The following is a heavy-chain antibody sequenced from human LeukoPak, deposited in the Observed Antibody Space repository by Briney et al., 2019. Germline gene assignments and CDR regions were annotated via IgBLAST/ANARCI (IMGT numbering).Heavy chain of an antibody. CDR1: GFTFYSYS. CDR2: ISSSSYI. Sequence: GGSLRLSCAASGFTFYSYSMNWVRQAPGKGLEWVSSISSSSYIYYADSLKGRFTISRDNAKNSLYLQMNSLRAEDTAVYYCARDRIIFGDYGDAFDIWGQGTMVTVSS. CDR3: ARDRIIFGDYGDAFDI. J-gene: IGHJ3*02. D-gene: IGHD4-17*01. V-gene: IGHV3-21*01.